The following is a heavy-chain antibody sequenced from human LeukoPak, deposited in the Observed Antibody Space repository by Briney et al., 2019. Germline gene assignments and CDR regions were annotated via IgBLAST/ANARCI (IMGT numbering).Heavy chain of an antibody. CDR1: GFTFDDYG. D-gene: IGHD1-7*01. CDR3: ARAPLYNWNYGGFGDY. Sequence: PGGSLRLSCAASGFTFDDYGMSWVRQAPGKGLEWVSGINWNGGSTGYADSVKGRFTISRDDAKNSLYLQMNSLRAEDTALYSCARAPLYNWNYGGFGDYWGQGTLVTVSS. CDR2: INWNGGST. J-gene: IGHJ4*02. V-gene: IGHV3-20*04.